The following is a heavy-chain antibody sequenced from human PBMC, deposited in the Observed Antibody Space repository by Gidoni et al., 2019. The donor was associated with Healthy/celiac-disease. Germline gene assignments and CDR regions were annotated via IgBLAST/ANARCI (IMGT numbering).Heavy chain of an antibody. Sequence: QVQLVESGGGVVQPGRSLRLSCAASGFTFSSYGMHWVRQAPGKGLEWVAVISYDGSNKYYADSVKGRFTISRDNSKNTLYLQMNSLRAEDTAVYYCAKDTPLDDSSGYLGYWGQGTLVTVSS. D-gene: IGHD3-22*01. CDR1: GFTFSSYG. CDR3: AKDTPLDDSSGYLGY. J-gene: IGHJ4*02. CDR2: ISYDGSNK. V-gene: IGHV3-30*18.